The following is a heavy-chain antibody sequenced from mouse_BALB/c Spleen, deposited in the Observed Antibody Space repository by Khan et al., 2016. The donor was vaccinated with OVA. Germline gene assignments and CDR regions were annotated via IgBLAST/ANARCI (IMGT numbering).Heavy chain of an antibody. CDR1: GYTFTTAG. CDR3: ARGGAAYYRNDGGAMEY. V-gene: IGHV9-4*02. J-gene: IGHJ4*01. Sequence: QIQLVQSGPELKKPGETVRISCKASGYTFTTAGIQWVQQMPGKGLKWIGWINTHSGVPKYAEDFKGRFAFSLEISVNTAYLQIPKPKNDDTATYFCARGGAAYYRNDGGAMEYWGQGTAVTVSS. CDR2: INTHSGVP. D-gene: IGHD2-14*01.